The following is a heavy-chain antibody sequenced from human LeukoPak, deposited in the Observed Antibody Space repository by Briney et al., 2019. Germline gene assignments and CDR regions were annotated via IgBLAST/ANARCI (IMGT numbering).Heavy chain of an antibody. CDR1: GFTFSNYG. J-gene: IGHJ4*02. D-gene: IGHD6-13*01. V-gene: IGHV3-30*18. CDR2: IATDGRDK. CDR3: AKDSKVAAAGYFFDS. Sequence: GGSLRLSCAAPGFTFSNYGMHWVRQAPGKGLEWVAVIATDGRDKKYADSVKGRFTISRDNSKNTLYLEMNSLRPEDTAVYHCAKDSKVAAAGYFFDSWGQGTLVTVSS.